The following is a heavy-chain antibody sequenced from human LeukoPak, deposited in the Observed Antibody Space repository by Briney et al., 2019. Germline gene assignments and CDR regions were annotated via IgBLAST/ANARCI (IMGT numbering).Heavy chain of an antibody. CDR1: GFTFSSYA. Sequence: TGGSLRLSGAASGFTFSSYAMHWVRQAPGKGLEWVALISYDRNNMYYADSVKGRFTISRDNSKNTLYLQMNSLRVEDTAVYYCARDLWEGPTYFGMDVWGQGTTVAVSS. J-gene: IGHJ6*02. V-gene: IGHV3-30*04. D-gene: IGHD1-26*01. CDR2: ISYDRNNM. CDR3: ARDLWEGPTYFGMDV.